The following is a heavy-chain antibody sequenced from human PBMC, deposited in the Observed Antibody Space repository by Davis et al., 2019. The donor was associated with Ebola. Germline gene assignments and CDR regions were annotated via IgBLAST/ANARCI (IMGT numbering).Heavy chain of an antibody. Sequence: PGGSLRLSCAASGFTFSSYWMHWVRQAPGKGLVWVSRIKSDGSSTMYADSAKGRFTISRDNAENSLYLQMNSLRDEDTAVYYCATDRNWDFDYWGQGTLVTVSS. CDR2: IKSDGSST. J-gene: IGHJ4*02. D-gene: IGHD7-27*01. CDR3: ATDRNWDFDY. CDR1: GFTFSSYW. V-gene: IGHV3-74*03.